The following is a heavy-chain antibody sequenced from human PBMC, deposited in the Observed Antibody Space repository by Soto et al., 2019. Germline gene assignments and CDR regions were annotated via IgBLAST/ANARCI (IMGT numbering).Heavy chain of an antibody. CDR3: ARDEPLAAAGTKEHYSFDY. D-gene: IGHD6-13*01. V-gene: IGHV3-23*01. CDR2: VGTGGTA. CDR1: GFTFSSYA. Sequence: PGGSLRLSCAASGFTFSSYAMSWVRQAPGKGLEWVSAVGTGGTAYYADSVKGRFTISRDNSKNTLYLQMNSLRAEDTAVYYCARDEPLAAAGTKEHYSFDYWGQGTLLTLSS. J-gene: IGHJ4*02.